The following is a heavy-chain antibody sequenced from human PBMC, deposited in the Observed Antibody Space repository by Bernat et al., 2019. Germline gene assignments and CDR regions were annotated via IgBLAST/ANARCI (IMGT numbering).Heavy chain of an antibody. CDR1: RASLSDYY. CDR3: ASVPLVCSDGSCYYYVDV. D-gene: IGHD2-15*01. J-gene: IGHJ6*03. V-gene: IGHV4-59*01. Sequence: QVQVQESGPGLVKPSETLSLTCTVSRASLSDYYWSWIRQPPGKGLEWIACFHYSGNTDYNPSLKSRVTISVDTSKNQFSLKMSPVIAADTAVYYCASVPLVCSDGSCYYYVDVWGKGTTVTVSS. CDR2: FHYSGNT.